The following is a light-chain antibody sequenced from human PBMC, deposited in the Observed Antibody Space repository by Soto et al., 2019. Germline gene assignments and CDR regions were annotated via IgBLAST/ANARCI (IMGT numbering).Light chain of an antibody. V-gene: IGLV2-14*01. J-gene: IGLJ2*01. Sequence: QSVLTQPASVSGSPGPSITISCTGTSSDVGGYNYVSWYQQHPGKAPKLMIYDVSNRPSGVSNRFSGSNSGNTASLTISGLQAEDEADYYCSSYTSSSTPVFGGGTKLTVL. CDR1: SSDVGGYNY. CDR3: SSYTSSSTPV. CDR2: DVS.